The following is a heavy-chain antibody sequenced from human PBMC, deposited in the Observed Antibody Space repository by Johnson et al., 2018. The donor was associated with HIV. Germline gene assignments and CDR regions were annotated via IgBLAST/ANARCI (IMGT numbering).Heavy chain of an antibody. CDR3: ARGGKRVMAAFDI. Sequence: QLVESGGGLVQPGRSLRLSCAASGFTFDHYAMHWVRQGPGKGLGWIAGLGWDGFMIGYGDSLKGRFAISRDDATNSLYLQMHSLRTEDTALYYCARGGKRVMAAFDIWGQGTMVTVSS. V-gene: IGHV3-9*01. CDR1: GFTFDHYA. D-gene: IGHD3-16*01. CDR2: LGWDGFMI. J-gene: IGHJ3*02.